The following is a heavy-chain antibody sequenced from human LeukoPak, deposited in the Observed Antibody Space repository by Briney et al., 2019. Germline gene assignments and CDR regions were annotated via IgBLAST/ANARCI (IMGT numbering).Heavy chain of an antibody. J-gene: IGHJ4*02. V-gene: IGHV3-48*01. Sequence: GSLILSCAASRFTFSSYSMNWVRQAPGNGLEWVSYISSSSSTIYYADSVKSRFTISRDNAKNSLYLQMNSLRAEDTAVYYWARGKLVVPAAMRDYWGQGTLVTVS. D-gene: IGHD2-2*01. CDR3: ARGKLVVPAAMRDY. CDR2: ISSSSSTI. CDR1: RFTFSSYS.